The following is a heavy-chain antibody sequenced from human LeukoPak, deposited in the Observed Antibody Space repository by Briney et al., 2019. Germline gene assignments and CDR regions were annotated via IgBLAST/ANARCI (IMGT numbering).Heavy chain of an antibody. CDR2: INHSGST. CDR1: GGSFSGYY. J-gene: IGHJ4*02. V-gene: IGHV4-34*01. CDR3: ARGSGDCDY. D-gene: IGHD2-21*02. Sequence: SETLSLTCAVYGGSFSGYYWSWIRQPPGKGLEWIGEINHSGSTNYNPSLKSRVTTSVDTSKNQFSLKLSSVTAADTAVYYCARGSGDCDYWGQGTLVTVSS.